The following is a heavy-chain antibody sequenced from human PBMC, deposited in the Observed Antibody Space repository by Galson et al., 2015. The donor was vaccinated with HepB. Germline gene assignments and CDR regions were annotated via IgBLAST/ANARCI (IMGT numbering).Heavy chain of an antibody. J-gene: IGHJ6*03. V-gene: IGHV3-23*01. CDR2: ISGSGGNT. D-gene: IGHD1-26*01. CDR1: EFTFDLYV. Sequence: SLRLSCAASEFTFDLYVMTWVRQAPGKGLEWVSSISGSGGNTYYADSVKGRFTISRDNSKNTLNLRMNSLRAEDTAVYYCTREGDYYHYMDVWGKGTTVTVSS. CDR3: TREGDYYHYMDV.